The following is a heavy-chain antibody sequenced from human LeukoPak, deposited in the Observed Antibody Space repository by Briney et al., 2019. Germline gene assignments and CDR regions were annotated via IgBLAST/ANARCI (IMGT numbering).Heavy chain of an antibody. CDR3: ARGTSHGDGLGSYYDYFDY. J-gene: IGHJ4*02. V-gene: IGHV1-18*03. D-gene: IGHD3-10*01. CDR1: GYTFTNYG. Sequence: GASVKVSCKASGYTFTNYGISWVRQAPGQGLEWMGWISAYNGNTHYAQKFQGRVTMTTDTSTSTAYMELRSLRSDDMAVYYCARGTSHGDGLGSYYDYFDYWGQGTLVTVSS. CDR2: ISAYNGNT.